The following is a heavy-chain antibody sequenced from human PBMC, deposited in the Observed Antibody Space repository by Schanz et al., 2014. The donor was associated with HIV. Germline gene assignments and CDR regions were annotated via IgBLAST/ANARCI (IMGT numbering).Heavy chain of an antibody. V-gene: IGHV1-2*02. D-gene: IGHD1-26*01. CDR3: ARGIVGATPAFDI. CDR2: INPNSGGT. J-gene: IGHJ3*02. CDR1: AYTFTGYY. Sequence: QVQLVQSGAEVKKPGASVTVSCKASAYTFTGYYIHWVRQAPGQGLEWMGWINPNSGGTNSAQKFQGRVTMTRDTSISTAYMELSRLRSDDTAVYYCARGIVGATPAFDIWGQGTMVTVSS.